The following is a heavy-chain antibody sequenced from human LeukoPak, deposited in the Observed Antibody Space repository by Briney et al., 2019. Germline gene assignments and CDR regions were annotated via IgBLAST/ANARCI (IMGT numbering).Heavy chain of an antibody. V-gene: IGHV4-34*01. CDR3: ARHSGSSPHYFDY. Sequence: SETLSLTCAVYGGSFSGYYWSWIRQPPGKGLEWIGEINHSGSTNYNPSLKSRVTISVDTSKNQFSLKLSSVTAADTAVYYCARHSGSSPHYFDYWGQGTLVTVSS. CDR1: GGSFSGYY. J-gene: IGHJ4*02. D-gene: IGHD1-26*01. CDR2: INHSGST.